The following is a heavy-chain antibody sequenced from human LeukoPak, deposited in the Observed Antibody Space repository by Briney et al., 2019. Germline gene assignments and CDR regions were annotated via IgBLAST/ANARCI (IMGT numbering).Heavy chain of an antibody. J-gene: IGHJ4*02. V-gene: IGHV1-2*02. CDR1: GYTFTGYY. CDR2: INPNSGGT. D-gene: IGHD6-13*01. CDR3: ARAYGTSWYYFDY. Sequence: GASVKVSCKASGYTFTGYYMHWVRQAPGQGLEWMGWINPNSGGTNYAQKFQGRATMTRDTSISTAYMELTRLRSDDTAVYYCARAYGTSWYYFDYWGQGTLVTVSS.